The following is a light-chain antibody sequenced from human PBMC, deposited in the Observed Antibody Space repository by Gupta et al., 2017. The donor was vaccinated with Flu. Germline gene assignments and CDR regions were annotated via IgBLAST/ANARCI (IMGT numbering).Light chain of an antibody. CDR3: QVWISTTGQWV. CDR2: EDN. Sequence: GRTATISCGGNNIGAESVHWYQQKPGQAPVLVGDEDNVRPSGTPERFSGSNSGNTANLNIDRVEAGDEADYHCQVWISTTGQWVFGGGTKLTVL. CDR1: NIGAES. J-gene: IGLJ3*02. V-gene: IGLV3-21*03.